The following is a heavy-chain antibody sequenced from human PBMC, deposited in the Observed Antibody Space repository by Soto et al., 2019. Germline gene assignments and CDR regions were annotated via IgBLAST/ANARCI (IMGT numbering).Heavy chain of an antibody. D-gene: IGHD1-1*01. CDR3: AREGGSEKLKPSYNWFDT. V-gene: IGHV1-2*02. CDR2: INANNGGA. Sequence: GASVKVSCKASGYTFTDYHIHWVRQAPGQGLEFMGWINANNGGAGSAQQFQGRVTVTRDTSITTVYMELSNLRSDDTAVYYCAREGGSEKLKPSYNWFDTWGQGNLVTVSS. CDR1: GYTFTDYH. J-gene: IGHJ5*02.